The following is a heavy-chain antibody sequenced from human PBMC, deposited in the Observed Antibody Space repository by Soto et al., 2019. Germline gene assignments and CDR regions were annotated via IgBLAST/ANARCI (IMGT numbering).Heavy chain of an antibody. CDR3: AREAV. V-gene: IGHV3-7*05. CDR2: IKQDGSEQ. Sequence: EVQLVESGGGLVQPWGSLRLSCAASGFTFSGYWMSWVRQAPGKGLEWVANIKQDGSEQFYVDSVKGRFTISRDNAKNSLYLQMNSLRAEDTAVYYCAREAVWCQGTTVTVSS. CDR1: GFTFSGYW. J-gene: IGHJ6*02.